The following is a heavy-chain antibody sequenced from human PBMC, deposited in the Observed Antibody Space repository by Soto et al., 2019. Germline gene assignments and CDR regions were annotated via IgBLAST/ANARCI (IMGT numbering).Heavy chain of an antibody. CDR1: GFTFSSYW. CDR2: IKQGGSEK. J-gene: IGHJ3*02. Sequence: GGSLRLSCAASGFTFSSYWMSWVRQAPGKGLEWVANIKQGGSEKYYVDSVMGRFTISRDNAKNSLYLQMNSLRAEDTAVYYCASADLGAFDIWGQGTMVTVSS. V-gene: IGHV3-7*03. CDR3: ASADLGAFDI.